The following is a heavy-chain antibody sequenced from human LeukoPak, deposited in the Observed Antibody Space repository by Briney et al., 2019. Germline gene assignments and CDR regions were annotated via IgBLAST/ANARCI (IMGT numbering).Heavy chain of an antibody. CDR3: ARVWYYYDSSGYYYNWFDP. J-gene: IGHJ5*02. V-gene: IGHV1-2*02. D-gene: IGHD3-22*01. CDR1: GYTFTDYY. Sequence: GASVKVSCKASGYTFTDYYFHWVRQVPGQGLECMGWINPNTGGTNYPQKFQGRVTMTRDTAISTAYMELTSLRSDDTAVYYCARVWYYYDSSGYYYNWFDPWGQGTLVTVSS. CDR2: INPNTGGT.